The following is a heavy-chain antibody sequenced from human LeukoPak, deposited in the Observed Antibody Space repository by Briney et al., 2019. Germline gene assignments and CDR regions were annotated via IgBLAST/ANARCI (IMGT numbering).Heavy chain of an antibody. D-gene: IGHD2-2*02. CDR2: ISSSDNST. Sequence: GGSLRLSCAASGFTFSSYSMNWVRQAPGKGLEWVSIISSSDNSTYNADSVKGRFTISRDNSKNTLYLQMNSLRADDTAVYYCAKLNIVVVPAAIESMDYWGQGTLVTVSS. J-gene: IGHJ4*02. CDR1: GFTFSSYS. CDR3: AKLNIVVVPAAIESMDY. V-gene: IGHV3-NL1*01.